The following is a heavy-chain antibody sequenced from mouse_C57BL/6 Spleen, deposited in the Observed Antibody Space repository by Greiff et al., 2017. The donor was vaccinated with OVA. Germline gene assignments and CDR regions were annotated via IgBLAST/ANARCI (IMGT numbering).Heavy chain of an antibody. Sequence: EVQVVESEGGLVQPGSSMKLSCTASGFTFSDYYMAWVRQVPEKGLEWVANINYDGSSTYYLDSLKSRFIISRDNAKNILYLQLSSLRSEDTATYYCARAQGGRSFDYWGQGTTLTVSS. V-gene: IGHV5-16*01. CDR1: GFTFSDYY. CDR3: ARAQGGRSFDY. J-gene: IGHJ2*01. CDR2: INYDGSST.